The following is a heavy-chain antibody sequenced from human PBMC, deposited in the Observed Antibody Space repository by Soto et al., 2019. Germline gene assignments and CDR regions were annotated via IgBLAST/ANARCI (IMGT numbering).Heavy chain of an antibody. Sequence: EVQLLESGGGLVQPGGSLRLSCAASGFTFSRYAMSWVRQAPGKGLEWVSAISGSGGSTYYADSVKGRFTISGDNSKNTLYLQRNRLRAEDTAVYYCAKENDYGGNSDFSAFDYWGQGTLVTVSS. CDR2: ISGSGGST. CDR3: AKENDYGGNSDFSAFDY. V-gene: IGHV3-23*01. D-gene: IGHD4-17*01. J-gene: IGHJ4*02. CDR1: GFTFSRYA.